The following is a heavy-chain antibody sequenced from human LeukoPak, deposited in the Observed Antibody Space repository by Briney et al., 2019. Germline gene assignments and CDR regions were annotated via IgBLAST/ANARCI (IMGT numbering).Heavy chain of an antibody. Sequence: GGSLRLSCAASGFTFSSYSMNWVRQAPGKGLEWVSYISSSSSTIYYADSVKGRFTISRDNAKNSLYLQMNSLRAEDTAVYYCARATRSYCGGDCYSHYYYYYMDVWGKGTTVTVSS. D-gene: IGHD2-21*02. CDR2: ISSSSSTI. V-gene: IGHV3-48*01. CDR3: ARATRSYCGGDCYSHYYYYYMDV. J-gene: IGHJ6*03. CDR1: GFTFSSYS.